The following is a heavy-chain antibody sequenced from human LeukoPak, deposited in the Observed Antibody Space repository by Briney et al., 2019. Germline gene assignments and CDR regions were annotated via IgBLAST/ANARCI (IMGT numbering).Heavy chain of an antibody. CDR1: GFTFSSYA. J-gene: IGHJ4*02. CDR3: ARVRGYDILTGYHDY. V-gene: IGHV3-30-3*01. Sequence: GRSLRLSCAASGFTFSSYAMHWVRKAPGKGLEWVAVISYDGSNKYYADSVKGRFTISRDNSKNTLYLQMNSLRAEDTAVYYCARVRGYDILTGYHDYWGQGTLVTVSS. CDR2: ISYDGSNK. D-gene: IGHD3-9*01.